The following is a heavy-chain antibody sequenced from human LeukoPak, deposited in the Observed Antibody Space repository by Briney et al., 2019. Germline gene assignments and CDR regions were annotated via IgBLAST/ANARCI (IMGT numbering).Heavy chain of an antibody. D-gene: IGHD6-13*01. CDR2: IKQDGSEK. Sequence: PGGSLRLSCAASGFTFSSYEMNWVRQAPGKGLEWVANIKQDGSEKYYVDSVKGRFTISRDNAKNSLYLQMNSLRAEDTAVYYCARDRTGDSSSWLDYWGQGTLVTVSS. J-gene: IGHJ4*02. CDR3: ARDRTGDSSSWLDY. CDR1: GFTFSSYE. V-gene: IGHV3-7*01.